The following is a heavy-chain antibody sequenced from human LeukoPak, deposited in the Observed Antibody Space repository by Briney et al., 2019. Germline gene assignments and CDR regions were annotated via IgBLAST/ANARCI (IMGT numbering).Heavy chain of an antibody. CDR2: IYYSGST. CDR3: ARHALIVDTAMVFSPDAFDI. J-gene: IGHJ3*02. V-gene: IGHV4-39*01. CDR1: GDSISSSSYY. Sequence: SETLSLTCTVSGDSISSSSYYWGWIRQPPGKGLEWIGSIYYSGSTYYNPSLKSRVTISVDTSKNQFSLKLSSVTAADTAVYYCARHALIVDTAMVFSPDAFDIWGQGTMVTVSS. D-gene: IGHD5-18*01.